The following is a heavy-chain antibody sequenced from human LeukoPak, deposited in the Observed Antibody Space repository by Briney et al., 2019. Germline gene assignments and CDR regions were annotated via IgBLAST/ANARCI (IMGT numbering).Heavy chain of an antibody. J-gene: IGHJ4*01. CDR3: ARGGRDVYNVGFF. CDR1: GGTFSIYG. V-gene: IGHV1-69*13. Sequence: SVKVSCKASGGTFSIYGVTWVRQSPGQGLEWMGEIIPMFGPETSAKYAQKFQDRVTLTADESTTTAYMELNSLTSEDTAIYFCARGGRDVYNVGFFWGQGTLVTVSS. CDR2: IIPMFGPETSA. D-gene: IGHD5-24*01.